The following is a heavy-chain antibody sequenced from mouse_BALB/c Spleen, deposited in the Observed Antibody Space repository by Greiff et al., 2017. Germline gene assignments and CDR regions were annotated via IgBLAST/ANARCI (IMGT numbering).Heavy chain of an antibody. CDR2: IYPYNGGT. D-gene: IGHD1-1*01. J-gene: IGHJ2*01. CDR1: GYTFTDYN. V-gene: IGHV1S29*02. Sequence: EVQLQQSGPELVKPGASVKISCKASGYTFTDYNMHWVKQSHGKSLEWIGYIYPYNGGTGYNQKFKSKATLTVDNSSSTAYMELRSLTSEDSAVYYCAREADYYGSSRIDYWGQGTTLTVSS. CDR3: AREADYYGSSRIDY.